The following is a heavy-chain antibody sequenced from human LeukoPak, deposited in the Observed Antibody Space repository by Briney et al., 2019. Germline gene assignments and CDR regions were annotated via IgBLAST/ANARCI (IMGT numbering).Heavy chain of an antibody. Sequence: SETLSLTCTVSAVSISSYYWSWIRQPAGKGLEWIGRIYASGSTNYNPSLKSRVTMSVDTSKNQFSLKLSSVTAADTAVYYCARVAQYHDSSGYYHYYFDYWGRGTLSPSPQ. CDR2: IYASGST. CDR3: ARVAQYHDSSGYYHYYFDY. J-gene: IGHJ4*02. D-gene: IGHD3-22*01. CDR1: AVSISSYY. V-gene: IGHV4-4*07.